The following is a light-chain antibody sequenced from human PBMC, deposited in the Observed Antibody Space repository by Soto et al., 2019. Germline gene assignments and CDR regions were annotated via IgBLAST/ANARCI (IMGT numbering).Light chain of an antibody. J-gene: IGKJ1*01. Sequence: LVKPQSPATLSVSPGERATLSCRASQSVSSNLAWYQQKPGKAPKLLIYGAFSRATGIPDRFSGSGSGTDFTLTISRLEPEDFATYYCQQYGSSPGTFGQGTKVDIK. CDR3: QQYGSSPGT. V-gene: IGKV3-20*01. CDR2: GAF. CDR1: QSVSSN.